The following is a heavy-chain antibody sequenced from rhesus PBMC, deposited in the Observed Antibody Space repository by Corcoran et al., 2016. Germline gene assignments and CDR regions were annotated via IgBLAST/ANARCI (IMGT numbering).Heavy chain of an antibody. D-gene: IGHD2-21*01. CDR3: ARDGEGHTLLVGRQLWEGDDY. J-gene: IGHJ4*01. CDR2: MYGSGGGT. V-gene: IGHV4-106*01. CDR1: GGSISDDYY. Sequence: VQLQESGPGLVKPSETLSLTCAVSGGSISDDYYWSWIRQPPGKGLEWIGYMYGSGGGTNYNPSRKSRVTIAIDTSKNPCSLMMSAVTASDTAVYYCARDGEGHTLLVGRQLWEGDDYWGQGVLVTVSS.